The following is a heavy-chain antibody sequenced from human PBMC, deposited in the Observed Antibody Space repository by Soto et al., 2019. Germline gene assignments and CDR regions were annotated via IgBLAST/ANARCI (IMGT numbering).Heavy chain of an antibody. J-gene: IGHJ4*02. D-gene: IGHD3-22*01. Sequence: GASVKVSCKASGGTFSSYAISWVRQAPGQGLEWMGGTIPIFGTANYAQKFQGRVTITADESTSTAYMELSSLRSEDTAVYYCARDSYYYDSSGYYGLDYWGQGTLVTVSS. CDR1: GGTFSSYA. CDR2: TIPIFGTA. V-gene: IGHV1-69*13. CDR3: ARDSYYYDSSGYYGLDY.